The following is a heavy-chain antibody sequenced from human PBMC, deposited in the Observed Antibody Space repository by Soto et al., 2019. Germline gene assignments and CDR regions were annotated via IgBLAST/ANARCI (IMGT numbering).Heavy chain of an antibody. J-gene: IGHJ4*02. V-gene: IGHV4-34*01. CDR3: AKHSGWSFAS. Sequence: QVQLQQWGAGLLKPSETLSLTCAVYGGAFSGYYWSWIRQPPGRGLEWIGAISHSGRTSYNPSLNIRVTLSADASKNQFSLTLSSVTAADTAVYYCAKHSGWSFASWGQGTLITVSS. CDR1: GGAFSGYY. CDR2: ISHSGRT. D-gene: IGHD6-19*01.